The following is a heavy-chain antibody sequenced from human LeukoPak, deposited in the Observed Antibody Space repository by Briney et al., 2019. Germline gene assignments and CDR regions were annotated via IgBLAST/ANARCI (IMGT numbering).Heavy chain of an antibody. CDR1: GFTFSSYA. CDR2: ISGSGVST. D-gene: IGHD5-18*01. CDR3: AKDHMSSPVTYGYSFDS. V-gene: IGHV3-23*01. Sequence: PGGSLRLSCAASGFTFSSYAMSWVRQAPGKGLEWVSAISGSGVSTRDADSVKGRFTISRDNSKNTLYLQMSSLRAEDTAVYYCAKDHMSSPVTYGYSFDSWGQGTLVTVSS. J-gene: IGHJ4*02.